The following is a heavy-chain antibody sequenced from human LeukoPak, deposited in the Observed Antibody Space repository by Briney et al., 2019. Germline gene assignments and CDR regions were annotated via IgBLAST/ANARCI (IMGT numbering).Heavy chain of an antibody. V-gene: IGHV4-34*01. CDR3: ARHRGYCSGSRCYSVWFDP. D-gene: IGHD2-15*01. Sequence: SQTLSLTCAVYGGSFSGYYWSWIRQPPGRGLEWIGEINHSGSTYYNPSLKSRVTISVDTSKNQFSLKLNSVTAADTAVYYCARHRGYCSGSRCYSVWFDPWGQGTLVTVSS. CDR1: GGSFSGYY. CDR2: INHSGST. J-gene: IGHJ5*02.